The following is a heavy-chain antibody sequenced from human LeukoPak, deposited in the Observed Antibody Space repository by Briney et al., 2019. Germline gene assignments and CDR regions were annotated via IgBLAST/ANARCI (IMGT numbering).Heavy chain of an antibody. Sequence: SETLSLTCAVSGYSISSPYYWGWIRQPQGKGLEWIGYIYNIGTTNYNPSLKSRVTISVDTSKNQFSLKLTSVTAADTAVYYCAREIRGEDDLRIFDFWGQGTLVTVSS. CDR1: GYSISSPYY. J-gene: IGHJ4*02. D-gene: IGHD2-21*02. CDR3: AREIRGEDDLRIFDF. CDR2: IYNIGTT. V-gene: IGHV4-59*01.